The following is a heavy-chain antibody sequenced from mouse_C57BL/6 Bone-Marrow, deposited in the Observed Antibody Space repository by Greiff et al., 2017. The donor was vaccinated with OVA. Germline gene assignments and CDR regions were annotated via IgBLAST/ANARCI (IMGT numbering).Heavy chain of an antibody. CDR2: IWGDGST. D-gene: IGHD1-1*01. Sequence: VQLVESGPGLVAPSQSLSITCTVSGFSLTSYGVSWVRQPPGKGLEWLGVIWGDGSTNYHSALISRLSISKDNSKSQVFLKLNSLQTDDTATYYCAKATTVVGPPWFAYWGQGTLVTVSA. J-gene: IGHJ3*01. CDR3: AKATTVVGPPWFAY. V-gene: IGHV2-3*01. CDR1: GFSLTSYG.